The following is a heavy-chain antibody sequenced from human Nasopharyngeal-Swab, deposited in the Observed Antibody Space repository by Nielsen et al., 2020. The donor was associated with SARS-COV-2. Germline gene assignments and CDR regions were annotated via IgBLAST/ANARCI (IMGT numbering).Heavy chain of an antibody. CDR2: IRSQIYGGAP. CDR3: TRFDFWSGYYPDY. D-gene: IGHD3-3*01. J-gene: IGHJ4*02. V-gene: IGHV3-49*01. Sequence: GESLKISCKGSGFTFRNYALSWFRQAPGKGLEWVGFIRSQIYGGAPEYAASVKGRFTISRDGAESIAYLQMNSLQTEDTAVYYCTRFDFWSGYYPDYWGQGTLVTVSS. CDR1: GFTFRNYA.